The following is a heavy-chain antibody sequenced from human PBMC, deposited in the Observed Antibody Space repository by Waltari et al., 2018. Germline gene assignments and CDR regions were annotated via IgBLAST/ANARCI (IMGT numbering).Heavy chain of an antibody. CDR2: IYYSGST. CDR1: GGTISSSSYY. J-gene: IGHJ4*02. CDR3: ARDGLGAMVQGSLDY. V-gene: IGHV4-39*07. D-gene: IGHD3-10*01. Sequence: QLQLQESGPGLVKPSETLSLTCTVSGGTISSSSYYWGWIRQPPGKGREWIGSIYYSGSTYTNPSLKSRVTISVDTSKNQFSLKLSSVTAADTAWYYCARDGLGAMVQGSLDYWGQGTLVTVSS.